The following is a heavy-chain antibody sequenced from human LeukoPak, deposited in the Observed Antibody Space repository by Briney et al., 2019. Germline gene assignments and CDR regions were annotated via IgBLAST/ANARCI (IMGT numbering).Heavy chain of an antibody. D-gene: IGHD3-9*01. J-gene: IGHJ4*02. Sequence: GGSLRLSCAASGFTFSNSAMNWVRQVPGKGLEWVSSIDYDSSHIYYATSVRGRFTISRDNARNSVYLQMNSLRVEDTAVYYCARDPLRYLRVGHYDYWGQGTLVAVSS. CDR3: ARDPLRYLRVGHYDY. V-gene: IGHV3-21*01. CDR1: GFTFSNSA. CDR2: IDYDSSHI.